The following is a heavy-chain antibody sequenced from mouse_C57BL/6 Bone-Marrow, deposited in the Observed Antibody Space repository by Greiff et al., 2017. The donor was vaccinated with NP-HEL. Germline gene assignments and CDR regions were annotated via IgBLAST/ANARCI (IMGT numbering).Heavy chain of an antibody. CDR2: IDPENGDT. J-gene: IGHJ1*03. V-gene: IGHV14-4*01. CDR1: GFNIKDDY. Sequence: VQLQQSGAELVRPGASVKLSCTASGFNIKDDYMHWVKQRPEQGLEWIGWIDPENGDTEYASKFPGKATITADTSSNTAYLQLSSLPAEATDVYDCTGGFGGYWDLDVWGTGTTVTVSS. D-gene: IGHD1-1*02. CDR3: TGGFGGYWDLDV.